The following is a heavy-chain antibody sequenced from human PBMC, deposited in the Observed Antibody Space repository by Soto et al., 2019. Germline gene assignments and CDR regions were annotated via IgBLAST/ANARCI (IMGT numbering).Heavy chain of an antibody. CDR1: GYTFTSYG. V-gene: IGHV1-18*01. CDR3: ARDVPRGSSSGRGIDP. CDR2: ISAYNGNT. J-gene: IGHJ5*02. Sequence: QVQLVQSGAEVKKPGASVKVSCKASGYTFTSYGISWVRQAPGQGLEWMGWISAYNGNTNYAQKLQGRVTMTTDTXTSXAYMELRSLRSDDTAVYYCARDVPRGSSSGRGIDPWGQGTLVTVSS. D-gene: IGHD6-13*01.